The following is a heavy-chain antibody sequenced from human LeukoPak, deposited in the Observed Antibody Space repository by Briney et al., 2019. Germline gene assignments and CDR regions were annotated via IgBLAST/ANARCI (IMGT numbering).Heavy chain of an antibody. CDR2: IYYSGNT. V-gene: IGHV4-39*07. D-gene: IGHD6-19*01. CDR3: ARANRKNSSGWYGHYYYYMDV. CDR1: GGSISSSSYY. J-gene: IGHJ6*03. Sequence: SETLSLTCTVSGGSISSSSYYWGWIRQPPGKGLEWIGSIYYSGNTYYNPSLKSRVTISVDTSKNQFSLKLSSVTAADTAVYYCARANRKNSSGWYGHYYYYMDVWGKGTTVTVSS.